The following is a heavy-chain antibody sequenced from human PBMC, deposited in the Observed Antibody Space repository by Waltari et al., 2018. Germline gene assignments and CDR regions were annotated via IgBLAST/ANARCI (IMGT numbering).Heavy chain of an antibody. D-gene: IGHD3-3*01. V-gene: IGHV1-69*10. J-gene: IGHJ6*03. Sequence: QVQLVQSGAEVKKPGSSVKVSCKASGGTFSSYAISWVRQAPGQGLEWMGGIIPILGIANYAQKFQGRVTITADKSTSTAYMELSSLRSEDTAVYYCASCTIFGVDSPGYYYYYMDVWGKGTTVTVSS. CDR2: IIPILGIA. CDR1: GGTFSSYA. CDR3: ASCTIFGVDSPGYYYYYMDV.